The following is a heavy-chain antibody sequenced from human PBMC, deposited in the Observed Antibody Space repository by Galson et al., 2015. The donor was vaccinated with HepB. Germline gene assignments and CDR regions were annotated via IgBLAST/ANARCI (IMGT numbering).Heavy chain of an antibody. J-gene: IGHJ6*03. D-gene: IGHD2-15*01. Sequence: SVKVSCKASGYTFTSYGISWVRQAPGQGLEWMGWISAYNGNTNYAQKLQGRVTMTTDTSTSTAYMELRSLRSDDTAVYYCARGAVVINSLGYCSGGSCTSDYMDVWGKGTTVTVSS. CDR3: ARGAVVINSLGYCSGGSCTSDYMDV. CDR2: ISAYNGNT. V-gene: IGHV1-18*01. CDR1: GYTFTSYG.